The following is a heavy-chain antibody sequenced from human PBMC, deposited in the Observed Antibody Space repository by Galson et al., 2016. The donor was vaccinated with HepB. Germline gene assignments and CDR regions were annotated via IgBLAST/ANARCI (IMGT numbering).Heavy chain of an antibody. CDR1: GFTFSSYW. CDR3: AKGGWLDW. V-gene: IGHV3-7*01. CDR2: INEDGSQE. J-gene: IGHJ5*01. D-gene: IGHD3-16*01. Sequence: SLRLSCAASGFTFSSYWMSWVRQTPGKGLEWVASINEDGSQESYVDSVKGRFTISRDNAKNSLSLHVDRRRAEDTALYFCAKGGWLDWWGQGTLVTVSS.